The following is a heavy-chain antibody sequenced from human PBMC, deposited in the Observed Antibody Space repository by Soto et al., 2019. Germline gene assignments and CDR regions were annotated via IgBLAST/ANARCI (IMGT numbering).Heavy chain of an antibody. D-gene: IGHD4-17*01. J-gene: IGHJ4*02. Sequence: QVQLVQSGAEVKKPGSSVKVSCKASGGTFSSYAISWVRQAPGQGLEWMGGIIPIFGTANYAQKFQGRVTITTDESTSTAYMELSSLRSEDKTVYYCASSPSVAVTTYYFDYWGQGTLVTVSS. CDR3: ASSPSVAVTTYYFDY. CDR1: GGTFSSYA. V-gene: IGHV1-69*01. CDR2: IIPIFGTA.